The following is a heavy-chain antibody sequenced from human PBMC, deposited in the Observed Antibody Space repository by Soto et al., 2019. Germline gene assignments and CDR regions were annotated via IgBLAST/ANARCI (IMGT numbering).Heavy chain of an antibody. D-gene: IGHD2-2*01. V-gene: IGHV3-30*18. J-gene: IGHJ6*02. CDR1: GFSFTTYG. CDR3: AEDFCSSASCYGFYYYFYGMDV. CDR2: ISYDGDNK. Sequence: GGSLRLSCAASGFSFTTYGMHWVRQAPGKGLEWVGFISYDGDNKFYADSVKGRFTSSQDNSKSTLYLQMNSLRTEDSTVYYCAEDFCSSASCYGFYYYFYGMDVWGQGTTVTVSS.